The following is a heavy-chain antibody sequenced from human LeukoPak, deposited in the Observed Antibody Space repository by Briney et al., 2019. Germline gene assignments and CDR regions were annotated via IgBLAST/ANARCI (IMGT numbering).Heavy chain of an antibody. CDR2: MNPNSGNT. CDR3: AREVDILTVTYAFDI. V-gene: IGHV1-8*01. D-gene: IGHD3-9*01. Sequence: ASVKVSCKVSGYTFTSYDINWVRQATGQGLEWMGWMNPNSGNTGYAQKFQGRVTMTRNTSISTAYMELSSLRSEDTAVYYCAREVDILTVTYAFDIWGQGTMVTVSS. CDR1: GYTFTSYD. J-gene: IGHJ3*02.